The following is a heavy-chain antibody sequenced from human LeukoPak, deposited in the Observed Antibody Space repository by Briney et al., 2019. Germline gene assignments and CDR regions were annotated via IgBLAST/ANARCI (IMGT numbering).Heavy chain of an antibody. D-gene: IGHD3-22*01. J-gene: IGHJ4*02. V-gene: IGHV3-66*01. CDR1: GFTVSSNY. CDR3: ARTTSAYDSSGYYSGY. CDR2: IYSGGST. Sequence: GGSLRLSCAASGFTVSSNYMSWVRQAPGKGLEWVSVIYSGGSTYYADSVKGRFTISRDNSKNTLYLQMNSLRAEDTAVYYCARTTSAYDSSGYYSGYWGQGTLVSVSS.